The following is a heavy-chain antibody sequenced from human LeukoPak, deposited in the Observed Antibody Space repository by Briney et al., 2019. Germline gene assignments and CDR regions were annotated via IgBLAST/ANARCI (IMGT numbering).Heavy chain of an antibody. Sequence: GGSLRLSCAASGFTFSDYYMSWIRQAPGKGLEWVSYISSSSSTIYYADSVKGRFTISRDNAKNSLYLQMNSLRAEDTAVYYCARSLRADFWSGYYFDYWGQGTLVTVSS. J-gene: IGHJ4*02. CDR2: ISSSSSTI. CDR1: GFTFSDYY. CDR3: ARSLRADFWSGYYFDY. D-gene: IGHD3-3*01. V-gene: IGHV3-11*04.